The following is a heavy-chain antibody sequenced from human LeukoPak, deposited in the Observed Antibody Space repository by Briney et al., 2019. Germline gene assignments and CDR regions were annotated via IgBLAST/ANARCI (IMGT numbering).Heavy chain of an antibody. CDR3: ARRNAGGDYVSWFDP. J-gene: IGHJ5*02. Sequence: QVQLQQWGAGLLKPSETLSLTCAVYGGSFSGYCWSWIRQPPGKGLEWIGEINRSGSTNYNPSLKSRVTISVDTSKNQFSLKLSSVTAADTAVYYCARRNAGGDYVSWFDPWGQGTLVTVSS. D-gene: IGHD4-17*01. CDR2: INRSGST. CDR1: GGSFSGYC. V-gene: IGHV4-34*01.